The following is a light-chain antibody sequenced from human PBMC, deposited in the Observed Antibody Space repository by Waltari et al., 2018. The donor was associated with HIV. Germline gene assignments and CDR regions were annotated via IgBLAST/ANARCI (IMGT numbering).Light chain of an antibody. CDR1: QSINND. CDR3: QQYNNWPPAWT. Sequence: IVMTQSPATLSVSPGERATLACRASQSINNDLAWYQQKPGQASRLPIYGASTRATGIPPRFSGSGSETDVTLTISSLQSEDVAVYYCQQYNNWPPAWTFGRGTQVELK. CDR2: GAS. J-gene: IGKJ1*01. V-gene: IGKV3-15*01.